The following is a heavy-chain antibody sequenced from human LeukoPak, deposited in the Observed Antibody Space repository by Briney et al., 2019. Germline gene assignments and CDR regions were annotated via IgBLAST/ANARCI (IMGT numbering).Heavy chain of an antibody. V-gene: IGHV1-18*01. CDR3: ARDLAAAAGSAEYFQH. CDR2: ISAYNGNT. CDR1: GYTFTSYG. Sequence: ASVKVSCKASGYTFTSYGISWVRQAPGQGLEWMGWISAYNGNTNYAQKLQGRVTMTTDTSTSTAYMELRNLRSDDTAVYYCARDLAAAAGSAEYFQHWGQGTLVTVSS. J-gene: IGHJ1*01. D-gene: IGHD6-13*01.